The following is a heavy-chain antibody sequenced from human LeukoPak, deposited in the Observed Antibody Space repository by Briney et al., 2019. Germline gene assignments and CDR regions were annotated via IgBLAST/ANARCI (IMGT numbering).Heavy chain of an antibody. Sequence: GGSLRLSCAASGFTFSDYYMSWIRQAPGKGLEWVSYISSSGSTIYYADSVKGRFTISRDNAKNSLYLQMNSLRAEDTAVYYCASFRYCSSTSCPEGEFDPWGQGTLVTASS. D-gene: IGHD2-2*01. CDR1: GFTFSDYY. CDR3: ASFRYCSSTSCPEGEFDP. V-gene: IGHV3-11*01. CDR2: ISSSGSTI. J-gene: IGHJ5*02.